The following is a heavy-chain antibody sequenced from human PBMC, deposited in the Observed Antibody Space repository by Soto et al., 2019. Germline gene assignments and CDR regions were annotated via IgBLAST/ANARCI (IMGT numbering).Heavy chain of an antibody. V-gene: IGHV3-23*01. J-gene: IGHJ2*01. Sequence: EVQLLESGGGLARPGGSLRLSCVAYGFIFSDYAMTWVRQAPGKGLEWVATISASGGNIEYTDSLKGRFTISRDNSKNTLYLQLNGLTADDTAVHYCAKVAGGLGYFDLWGRGTLVTVSS. CDR1: GFIFSDYA. D-gene: IGHD3-16*01. CDR2: ISASGGNI. CDR3: AKVAGGLGYFDL.